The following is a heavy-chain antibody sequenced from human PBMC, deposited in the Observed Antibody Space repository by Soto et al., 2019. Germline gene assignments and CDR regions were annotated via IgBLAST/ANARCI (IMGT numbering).Heavy chain of an antibody. CDR3: ARGLRGSGRH. CDR1: GGSFSGYY. Sequence: QVQLQQWGAGLLKPSETLSLTCAVYGGSFSGYYWSWIRQPPGKGLEWIGEINHSGSTNYNPSLKSRVTISVDTSKNQFSLKLSSVTAADTAVYYCARGLRGSGRHWGQGTLVTVSS. V-gene: IGHV4-34*01. J-gene: IGHJ4*02. D-gene: IGHD3-10*01. CDR2: INHSGST.